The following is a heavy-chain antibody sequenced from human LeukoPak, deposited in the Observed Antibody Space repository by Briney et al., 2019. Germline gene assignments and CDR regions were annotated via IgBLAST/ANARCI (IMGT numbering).Heavy chain of an antibody. CDR2: ISWNSGSI. D-gene: IGHD3-22*01. CDR3: ARGRDQDYYDSSPDDAFDI. J-gene: IGHJ3*02. Sequence: GGSLRLSCAASGFTFDDYAMHWVRQAPGKGLEWVSGISWNSGSIGYADSVQGRFTISRDNAKNSLYLQMNSLRAEDTAVYYCARGRDQDYYDSSPDDAFDIWGQGTMVTVSS. V-gene: IGHV3-9*01. CDR1: GFTFDDYA.